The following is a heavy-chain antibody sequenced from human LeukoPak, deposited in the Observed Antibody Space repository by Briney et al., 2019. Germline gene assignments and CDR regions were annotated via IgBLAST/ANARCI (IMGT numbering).Heavy chain of an antibody. D-gene: IGHD3-22*01. V-gene: IGHV3-64D*06. CDR1: GFTFSSYG. CDR2: ISSNGGST. Sequence: PGGSLRLSCAASGFTFSSYGMHWVRQAPGKGLEYVSAISSNGGSTHYADSVKGRFTISGDNSKNTLYLQMSSLRAEDTAVYYCVNRVGERGYYRNWGQGTLVTVSS. J-gene: IGHJ4*02. CDR3: VNRVGERGYYRN.